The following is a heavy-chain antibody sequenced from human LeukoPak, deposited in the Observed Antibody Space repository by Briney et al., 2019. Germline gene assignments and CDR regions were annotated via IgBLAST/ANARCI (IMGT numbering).Heavy chain of an antibody. CDR3: ARGRITMVRGVQYNWFDP. J-gene: IGHJ5*02. Sequence: VASVKVSCKASGYTFTGYYMHWVRQAPGQGLEWMGWINAGNGNTKYSQEFQGRVTITRDTSASTAYMELSSLRSEDMAVYYCARGRITMVRGVQYNWFDPWGQGTLVTVSS. CDR1: GYTFTGYY. CDR2: INAGNGNT. V-gene: IGHV1-3*03. D-gene: IGHD3-10*01.